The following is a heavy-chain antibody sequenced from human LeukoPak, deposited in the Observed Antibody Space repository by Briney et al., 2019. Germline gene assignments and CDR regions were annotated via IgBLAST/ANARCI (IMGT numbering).Heavy chain of an antibody. V-gene: IGHV3-64D*06. Sequence: GGPQRLSCSASGFTFSSYAMHWLRHAPGKGLEYVSAISSNGGSTYYADSVKGRFTISRDNSKNTLYLQMSSLRAEDTAVYYCVKPGLAYCGGDCYYDYWGQGTLVTVSS. CDR3: VKPGLAYCGGDCYYDY. CDR1: GFTFSSYA. D-gene: IGHD2-21*02. J-gene: IGHJ4*02. CDR2: ISSNGGST.